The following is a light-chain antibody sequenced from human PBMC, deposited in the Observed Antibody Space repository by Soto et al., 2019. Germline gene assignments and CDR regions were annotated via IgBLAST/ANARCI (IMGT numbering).Light chain of an antibody. V-gene: IGLV1-47*02. Sequence: QSVLTQPPSVSGAPGQRITISCTGSSSNIGAGYPVHWYQQLPGTAPKLLIYSNNQRPSGVPDRFSGSKSGTSASLAISGLRSEDEADYYCAAWDDSLGGVLGTGTKVTVL. CDR2: SNN. CDR1: SSNIGAGYP. J-gene: IGLJ1*01. CDR3: AAWDDSLGGV.